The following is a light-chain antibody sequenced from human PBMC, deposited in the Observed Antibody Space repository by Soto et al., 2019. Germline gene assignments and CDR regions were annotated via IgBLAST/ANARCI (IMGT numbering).Light chain of an antibody. CDR2: CAS. V-gene: IGKV3-15*01. CDR3: QQRSSGTRT. CDR1: QSFXSY. Sequence: IVMTQSPATLSVSPGERATLSCRASQSFXSYLAWYQEKPGQAPRVLXACASTMATGSPARFSGSGSGTEFTLTISSLQSEDFAVYYCQQRSSGTRTVGGGTKVEI. J-gene: IGKJ4*01.